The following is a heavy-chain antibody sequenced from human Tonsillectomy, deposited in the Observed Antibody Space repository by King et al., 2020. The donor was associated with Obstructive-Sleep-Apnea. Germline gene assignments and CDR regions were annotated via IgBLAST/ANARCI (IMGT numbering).Heavy chain of an antibody. D-gene: IGHD4-17*01. CDR1: GFTFGDYT. CDR3: SRGSPDYGDYEGVDY. J-gene: IGHJ4*02. V-gene: IGHV3-49*03. Sequence: VQLVESGGGLVQPGRSLRLSCTASGFTFGDYTMNWFRQAPGKGLQWVGLIRSKTYGGTIANAASVKGRFTISRDDSKSIAYLQMNSLKSEDTAVYYCSRGSPDYGDYEGVDYWGQGTLVTVSS. CDR2: IRSKTYGGTI.